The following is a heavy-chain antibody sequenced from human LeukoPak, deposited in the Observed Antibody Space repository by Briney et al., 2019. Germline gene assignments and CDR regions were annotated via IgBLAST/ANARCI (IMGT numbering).Heavy chain of an antibody. Sequence: GGSLRLSCAASGFTFSSYAMSWVRQAPGKGLEWVSAISGSDGSTYYADSVKGRFTISRDNSKNTLYLQMNSLRAEDTAVYYCAKDLGGYSYGYYFGYWGQGTLVTVSS. V-gene: IGHV3-23*01. CDR1: GFTFSSYA. CDR3: AKDLGGYSYGYYFGY. D-gene: IGHD5-18*01. CDR2: ISGSDGST. J-gene: IGHJ4*02.